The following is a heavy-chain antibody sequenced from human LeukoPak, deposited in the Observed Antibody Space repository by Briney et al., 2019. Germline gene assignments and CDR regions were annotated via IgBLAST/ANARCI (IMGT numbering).Heavy chain of an antibody. D-gene: IGHD2-2*01. Sequence: GTSLRLSCAASGFTFSSYGIHWVRQAPGKGLEWVAVISYDGSNKYYADSVKGRFTISRDNSKNTLYLQMNSLRAEDTAVYYCARDSSTSLRTYYYYYGMDVWGQGTTVTVSS. CDR3: ARDSSTSLRTYYYYYGMDV. CDR1: GFTFSSYG. V-gene: IGHV3-30*19. CDR2: ISYDGSNK. J-gene: IGHJ6*02.